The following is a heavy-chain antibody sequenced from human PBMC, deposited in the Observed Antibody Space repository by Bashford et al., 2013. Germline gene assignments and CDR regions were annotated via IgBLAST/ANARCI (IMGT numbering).Heavy chain of an antibody. J-gene: IGHJ4*02. Sequence: ASVKVSCKASGYSFISYGISWVRQAPGQGLEWLGWISAYHGNTNYAQKFQGRVTVTTDTSTSTAYMELRNLKSDDTAVYYCARPTSSGPTNYYFDFWGQGTLVTVSS. CDR1: GYSFISYG. CDR3: ARPTSSGPTNYYFDF. CDR2: ISAYHGNT. V-gene: IGHV1-18*01. D-gene: IGHD1-1*01.